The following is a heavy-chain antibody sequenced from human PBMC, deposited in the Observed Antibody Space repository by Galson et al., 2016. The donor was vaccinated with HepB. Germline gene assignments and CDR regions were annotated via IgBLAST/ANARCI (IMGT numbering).Heavy chain of an antibody. CDR1: GYSFSTYW. CDR3: ARPHFEGFQEDAFDI. J-gene: IGHJ3*02. D-gene: IGHD3-10*01. Sequence: QSGAEVKKPGESLKIPCKGFGYSFSTYWIGWVRQMPGKGLEWMGIIYPDDSDTTYSPSFQGQVIISVDKSISTAYLQWNSLKASDTAMYYCARPHFEGFQEDAFDIWGQGTLVTVSS. V-gene: IGHV5-51*03. CDR2: IYPDDSDT.